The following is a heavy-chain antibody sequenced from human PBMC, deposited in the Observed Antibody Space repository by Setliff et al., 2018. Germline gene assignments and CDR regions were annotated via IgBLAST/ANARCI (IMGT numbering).Heavy chain of an antibody. Sequence: PSETLSLTCTVSGGSISPYFWSWIRQPPGKGLEWIGYXXXXXXXXXNPXXMSRVTMSVDTSKNQFSLNVNSVTSADTAVYYCVRGGSAWAWNYDLWGRGTLVTVSS. J-gene: IGHJ2*01. CDR1: GGSISPYF. CDR2: XXXXXXX. V-gene: IGHV4-59*01. D-gene: IGHD3-16*01. CDR3: VRGGSAWAWNYDL.